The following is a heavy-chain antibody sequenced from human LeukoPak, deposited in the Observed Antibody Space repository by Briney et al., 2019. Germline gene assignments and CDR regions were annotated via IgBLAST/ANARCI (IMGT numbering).Heavy chain of an antibody. V-gene: IGHV3-23*01. Sequence: GGSLRLSCTASGFTFSSYGISWVRQAPGKGLEWVSGISSSGGSTFYADAVKGRFTISRDNSKNTLYMQMNSLRAEDTAVYYCAKDGGLQSSSWHYWGQGTLVTVSS. CDR2: ISSSGGST. D-gene: IGHD6-13*01. J-gene: IGHJ4*02. CDR3: AKDGGLQSSSWHY. CDR1: GFTFSSYG.